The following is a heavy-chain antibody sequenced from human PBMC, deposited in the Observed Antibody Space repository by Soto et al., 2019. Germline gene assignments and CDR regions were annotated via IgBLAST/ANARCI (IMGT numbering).Heavy chain of an antibody. CDR1: GGSISSYY. CDR3: ASVASYYDFLCVYPRVFPFAI. J-gene: IGHJ3*02. D-gene: IGHD3-3*01. V-gene: IGHV4-59*01. CDR2: IYYSGSA. Sequence: PSETLSLTCTVSGGSISSYYWSWIRQPPGKGLEWIGHIYYSGSANYNPSLKSRVTISVDTSKNQFSLKLSSVTAADTAVYYCASVASYYDFLCVYPRVFPFAIWAQGTMVTVSS.